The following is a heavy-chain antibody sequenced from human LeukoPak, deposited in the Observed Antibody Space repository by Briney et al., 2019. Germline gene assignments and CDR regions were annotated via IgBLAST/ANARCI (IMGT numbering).Heavy chain of an antibody. D-gene: IGHD3/OR15-3a*01. J-gene: IGHJ4*02. Sequence: PSETLSLTCTVSGGSISSSSYYWVWIRQPPGKGLEWIGSIYYSGSTYYNPSLKSRVTISVDTSKNQFSLKLSSVTAADTAVYYCARHRDYYFDYWGQGTLVTVSS. CDR1: GGSISSSSYY. CDR2: IYYSGST. V-gene: IGHV4-39*01. CDR3: ARHRDYYFDY.